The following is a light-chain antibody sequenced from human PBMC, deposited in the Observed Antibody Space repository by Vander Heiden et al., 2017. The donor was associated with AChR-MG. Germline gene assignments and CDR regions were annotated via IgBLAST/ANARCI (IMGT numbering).Light chain of an antibody. Sequence: QAVVTQEPSLTVSPEGTVPLPCGSSTGAVTSGHEPYWFQKKRGQATRTLSDDTSNKHSWTPARFAGYLLGGKADPTLSGAQPEDEAEYYGLLYYSGARPGVFGGGTKLTVL. CDR2: DTS. V-gene: IGLV7-46*01. CDR1: TGAVTSGHE. CDR3: LLYYSGARPGV. J-gene: IGLJ2*01.